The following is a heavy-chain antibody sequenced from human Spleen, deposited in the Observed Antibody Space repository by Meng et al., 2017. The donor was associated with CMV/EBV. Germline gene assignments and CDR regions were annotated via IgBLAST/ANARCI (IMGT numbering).Heavy chain of an antibody. CDR3: ARGWSRITIFDYYDLHGLDV. CDR2: ITSGPTI. V-gene: IGHV3-11*01. Sequence: GESLKISCAASGFTFSDHYMTWIRQIPGKGLEWVSYITSGPTIYYADSVRGRFTISRDTAKNPLYLQMNSLRAEDTAVYYCARGWSRITIFDYYDLHGLDVWGQGTTVTVSS. D-gene: IGHD3-3*01. CDR1: GFTFSDHY. J-gene: IGHJ6*02.